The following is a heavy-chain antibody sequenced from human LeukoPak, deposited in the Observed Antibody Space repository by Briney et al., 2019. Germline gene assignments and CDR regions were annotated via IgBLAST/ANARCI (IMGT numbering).Heavy chain of an antibody. CDR2: LSTSGSTI. J-gene: IGHJ2*01. CDR1: GFTFSSYE. Sequence: GGSLRLSCAASGFTFSSYEMNWVRQAPGKGLEWVSYLSTSGSTIYYADSVKGRFTISRDNAKNSLYLQMKSLRAEDTAVYYCARDHGRWYFDLWGRGTLVTVSS. D-gene: IGHD3/OR15-3a*01. V-gene: IGHV3-48*03. CDR3: ARDHGRWYFDL.